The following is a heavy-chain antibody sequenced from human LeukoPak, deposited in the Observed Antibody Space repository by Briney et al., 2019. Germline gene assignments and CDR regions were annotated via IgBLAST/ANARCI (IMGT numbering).Heavy chain of an antibody. CDR3: AKLWFGELSWVDY. J-gene: IGHJ4*02. D-gene: IGHD3-10*01. Sequence: GGSLRLSWAASGFTFSSYAMSWVRQAPGKGLEWVSFISGSGGSTYYADSVKGRFAISRDNSKNTLYLQMNSLRAEDTAIYYCAKLWFGELSWVDYWGQGTLVTVPS. V-gene: IGHV3-23*01. CDR2: ISGSGGST. CDR1: GFTFSSYA.